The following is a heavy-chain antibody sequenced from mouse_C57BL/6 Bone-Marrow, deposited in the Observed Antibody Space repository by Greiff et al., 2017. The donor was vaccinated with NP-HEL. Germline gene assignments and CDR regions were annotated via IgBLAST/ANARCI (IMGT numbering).Heavy chain of an antibody. Sequence: QVQLQQSGPGLVAPSQSLSITCTVSGFSLTSYAISWVRQPPGKGLEWLGVIWTGGGANYYSAPNSRLSISKDNSKSQVFLKMNSLQTDDTAGYYYARRHYFYYWYFDVWGTGTTVTVSS. V-gene: IGHV2-9-1*01. CDR1: GFSLTSYA. D-gene: IGHD1-2*01. J-gene: IGHJ1*03. CDR2: IWTGGGA. CDR3: ARRHYFYYWYFDV.